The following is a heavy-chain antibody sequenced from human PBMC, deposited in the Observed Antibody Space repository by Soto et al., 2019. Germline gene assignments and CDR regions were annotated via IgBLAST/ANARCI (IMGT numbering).Heavy chain of an antibody. J-gene: IGHJ4*02. D-gene: IGHD5-18*01. CDR1: GFSLTTSGVG. CDR2: IYWDDDK. V-gene: IGHV2-5*02. Sequence: QITLKESGPPRVRPTQTLALTCTFSGFSLTTSGVGVGWIRKTPGKALEWLAVIYWDDDKRYSPSLKSRLTITKHTSKNQVVLTMADMDPVDTATYFCVHRGYMYGNWDHGYFDYWGQGTLVTVSS. CDR3: VHRGYMYGNWDHGYFDY.